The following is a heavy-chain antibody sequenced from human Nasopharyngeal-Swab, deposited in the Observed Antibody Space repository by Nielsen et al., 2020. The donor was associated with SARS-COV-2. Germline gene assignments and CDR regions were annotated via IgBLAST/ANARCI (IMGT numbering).Heavy chain of an antibody. CDR1: GFTFSSYS. CDR2: IKQDGSEK. J-gene: IGHJ3*02. D-gene: IGHD3-16*02. CDR3: ARAVYYDYVWGSYRSEANAFDI. Sequence: GESLKISCAASGFTFSSYSMSWVRQAPGKGLEWVANIKQDGSEKYYVDSVKGRFTISRDNAKNSLYLQMNSLRAEDTAVYYCARAVYYDYVWGSYRSEANAFDIWGQGTMVTVSS. V-gene: IGHV3-7*01.